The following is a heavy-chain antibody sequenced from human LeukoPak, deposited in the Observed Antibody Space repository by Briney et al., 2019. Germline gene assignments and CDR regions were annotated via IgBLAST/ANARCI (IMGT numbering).Heavy chain of an antibody. Sequence: GRSLRLSCAASGFTFSSYAMHWVRQAPGKGLEWVAVISYDGSNKYYADSVKGRFTISRDNSKNTLYLQMNSLRAEDTAVYYCARDDGMVRGVNWFDPWGQGTLVTVSS. CDR1: GFTFSSYA. V-gene: IGHV3-30*04. CDR3: ARDDGMVRGVNWFDP. J-gene: IGHJ5*02. D-gene: IGHD3-10*01. CDR2: ISYDGSNK.